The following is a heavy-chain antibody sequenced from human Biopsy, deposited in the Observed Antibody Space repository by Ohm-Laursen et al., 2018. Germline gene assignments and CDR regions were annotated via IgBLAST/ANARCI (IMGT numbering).Heavy chain of an antibody. Sequence: SLRLSCSASGFSSKTYWMNWVRQAPGKGLEWVANIRQDGKEKFYVDSVKGRFTISRDNAKNSLYLQMNSLRAEDTGVYYCARGYCTAINCYILRSFYFDSWGQGAPVTVSS. V-gene: IGHV3-7*01. J-gene: IGHJ4*02. CDR2: IRQDGKEK. CDR3: ARGYCTAINCYILRSFYFDS. D-gene: IGHD2-2*02. CDR1: GFSSKTYW.